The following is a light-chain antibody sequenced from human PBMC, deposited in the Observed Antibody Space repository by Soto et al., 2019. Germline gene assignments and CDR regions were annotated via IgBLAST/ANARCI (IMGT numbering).Light chain of an antibody. V-gene: IGLV1-40*01. CDR3: QSYDFSLTAVV. CDR1: SSNIGATSN. Sequence: QSALAQPPSVSGAPGQRVTISCTGSSSNIGATSNVYWYQQLPGAAPKLLFYDNNSRPSGVPDRFSGSKSGTSASLAITGLQAEDEADYYCQSYDFSLTAVVFGGGTKVTVL. J-gene: IGLJ2*01. CDR2: DNN.